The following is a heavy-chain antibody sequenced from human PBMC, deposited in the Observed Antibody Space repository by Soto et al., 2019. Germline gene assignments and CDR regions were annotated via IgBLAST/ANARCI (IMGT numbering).Heavy chain of an antibody. CDR1: GYSFTSYW. CDR2: IDPSVSYT. J-gene: IGHJ6*02. D-gene: IGHD4-4*01. Sequence: PGQSLKISCKGSGYSFTSYWISWVRQMPGKGLEWMGRIDPSVSYTKYYSPSFQGHVTISADKSISTAYPQWSSLKASDTAMYYCARKYSSMDVWGQGTTVTVSS. V-gene: IGHV5-10-1*01. CDR3: ARKYSSMDV.